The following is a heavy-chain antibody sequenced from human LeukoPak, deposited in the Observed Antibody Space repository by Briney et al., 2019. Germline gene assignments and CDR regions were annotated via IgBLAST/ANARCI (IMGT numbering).Heavy chain of an antibody. CDR1: GYTFTSYG. V-gene: IGHV1-18*01. J-gene: IGHJ1*01. CDR3: ASASAQDDTTYYFRY. CDR2: ISTYNGNT. Sequence: GASVKVSCKASGYTFTSYGISWVRQAPGQGLEWMGWISTYNGNTHHEQKLQRRVTITTYTYTRTAYMELRSLRADDTAVYYCASASAQDDTTYYFRYCGQGTLLTASS. D-gene: IGHD2/OR15-2a*01.